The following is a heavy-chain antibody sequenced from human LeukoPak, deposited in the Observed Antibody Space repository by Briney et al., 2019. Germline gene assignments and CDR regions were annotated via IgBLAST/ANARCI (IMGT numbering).Heavy chain of an antibody. J-gene: IGHJ4*02. CDR1: GYSISSGYH. D-gene: IGHD6-19*01. V-gene: IGHV4-61*01. CDR3: ARADSSGWYLIDY. CDR2: IYYSGST. Sequence: SETLSLTCTVSGYSISSGYHWGWIRQPPGKGLEWIGYIYYSGSTNYNPSLKSRVTISVDTSKNQFSLKLSSVTAADTAVYYCARADSSGWYLIDYWGQGTLVTVSS.